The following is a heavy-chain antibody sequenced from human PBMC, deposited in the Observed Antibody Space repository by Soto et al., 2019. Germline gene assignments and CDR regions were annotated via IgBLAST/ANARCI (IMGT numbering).Heavy chain of an antibody. CDR1: GFTFSRYN. J-gene: IGHJ4*02. V-gene: IGHV3-48*04. D-gene: IGHD5-18*01. CDR2: ISASSSSI. CDR3: ARWNSYGYYFDY. Sequence: GGSLRLSCEASGFTFSRYNMNWVRQAPGKGLDWVSYISASSSSIFYADSVKGRFTISRDNAKNSLYMQMNSLRAEDTAVYYCARWNSYGYYFDYWGQGTLVTVSS.